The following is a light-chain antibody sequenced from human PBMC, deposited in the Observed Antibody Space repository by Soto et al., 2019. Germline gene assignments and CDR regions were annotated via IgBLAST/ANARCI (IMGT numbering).Light chain of an antibody. CDR2: RDR. J-gene: IGLJ3*02. CDR3: QVWDSSTGV. Sequence: SYELTQSFSVSVALGQTARITCGGNNIGRKNVYWYQQKPGQAPVLVIYRDRTRPSGIPERFSGSNSGNTATLTVSRAQAGDEADYYCQVWDSSTGVFGGGTQLTVL. CDR1: NIGRKN. V-gene: IGLV3-9*01.